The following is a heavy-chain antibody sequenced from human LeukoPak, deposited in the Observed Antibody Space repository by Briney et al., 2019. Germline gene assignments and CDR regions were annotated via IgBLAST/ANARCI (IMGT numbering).Heavy chain of an antibody. D-gene: IGHD5-12*01. CDR3: ARDYQVLLDIVATL. Sequence: TGGSLRLSCAASGFTFSSYAMHWVRQAPGKGLEWVAVISYDGSNKYYADSVKGRFTISRDNSKNTLYLQMNSLRAEDTAVYYCARDYQVLLDIVATLWGQGTLVTVSS. CDR2: ISYDGSNK. V-gene: IGHV3-30-3*01. J-gene: IGHJ4*02. CDR1: GFTFSSYA.